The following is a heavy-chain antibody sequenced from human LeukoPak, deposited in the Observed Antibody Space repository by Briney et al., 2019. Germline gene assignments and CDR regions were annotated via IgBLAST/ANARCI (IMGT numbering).Heavy chain of an antibody. Sequence: GGSLRLSCAASGFTVSSNYMSWVRQAPGKGLEWVSVIYSGGSTYYADSVKGRFTISRDDSKNTLYLQMNSLGAEDTAVYYCAKDLGAGGGSVFDSWGQGTLVTVSS. CDR3: AKDLGAGGGSVFDS. CDR2: IYSGGST. J-gene: IGHJ4*02. V-gene: IGHV3-53*01. D-gene: IGHD3-10*01. CDR1: GFTVSSNY.